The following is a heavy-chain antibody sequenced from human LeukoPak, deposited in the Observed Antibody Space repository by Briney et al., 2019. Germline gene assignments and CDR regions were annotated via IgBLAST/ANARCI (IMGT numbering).Heavy chain of an antibody. CDR2: INHSGST. Sequence: SETLSLTCAVYGGSFSGYYWSWIRQPPGKGLEWIGEINHSGSTNYNPSLKSRVTISVDTSKNQFSLKLSSVTAADTAVYYCARAGVGRAGNWGQGTLVTVSS. CDR3: ARAGVGRAGN. V-gene: IGHV4-34*01. CDR1: GGSFSGYY. J-gene: IGHJ4*02. D-gene: IGHD2-15*01.